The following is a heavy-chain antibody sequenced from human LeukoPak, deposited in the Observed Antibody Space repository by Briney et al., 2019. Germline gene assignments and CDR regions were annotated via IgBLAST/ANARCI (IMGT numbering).Heavy chain of an antibody. J-gene: IGHJ3*02. D-gene: IGHD6-13*01. CDR1: GGSISSSSYY. CDR3: ARHSSSWYSLGAFDI. Sequence: SETLSLTXTVSGGSISSSSYYWGWIRQPPGKGLEWIGSIYYSGSTYYNPSLKSRVTISVDTSRNQFSLKLSSVTAADTAVYYCARHSSSWYSLGAFDIWGQGTMVTVSS. V-gene: IGHV4-39*01. CDR2: IYYSGST.